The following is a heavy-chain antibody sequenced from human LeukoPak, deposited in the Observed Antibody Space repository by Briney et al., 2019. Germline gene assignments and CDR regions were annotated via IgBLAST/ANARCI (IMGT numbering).Heavy chain of an antibody. J-gene: IGHJ4*02. CDR2: ISGSGDNT. Sequence: GGSLRLSCAASGFTFSSYAMSWVRQAPGKGLEWVSGISGSGDNTYYADSVKGRFTISRDNSKNTLYLQMNSLRAEDTAVYYCAKQARRVAATHYFDYWGQGTLVTVSS. D-gene: IGHD6-19*01. CDR1: GFTFSSYA. CDR3: AKQARRVAATHYFDY. V-gene: IGHV3-23*01.